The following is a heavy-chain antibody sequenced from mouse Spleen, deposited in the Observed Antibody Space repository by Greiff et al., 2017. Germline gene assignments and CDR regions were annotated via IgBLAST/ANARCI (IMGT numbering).Heavy chain of an antibody. CDR1: GYTFTSYW. CDR3: AREGGKDYAMDN. CDR2: IHPNSGST. J-gene: IGHJ4*01. Sequence: QVQLQQPGAELVKPGASVKLSCKASGYTFTSYWMHWVKQRPGQGLEWIGMIHPNSGSTNYNEKFKSKATLTVDKSSSTAYMQLSSLTSEDSAVYYCAREGGKDYAMDNWGKGTSVTVSS. V-gene: IGHV1-64*01. D-gene: IGHD2-1*01.